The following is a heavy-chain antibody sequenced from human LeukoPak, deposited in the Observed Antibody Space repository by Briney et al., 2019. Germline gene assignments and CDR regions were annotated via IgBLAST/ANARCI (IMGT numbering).Heavy chain of an antibody. CDR2: ISGSGDST. V-gene: IGHV3-23*01. D-gene: IGHD7-27*01. J-gene: IGHJ4*02. Sequence: GGSLRLSCAASGFTFSSYAMSWVRQAPGKGLEWVSAISGSGDSTYSTDSVKGRFTISRDNSKNTLYLQMNSLRAEDTAVHYCAKKVPANWGSYFDYWGQGTLVTVSS. CDR1: GFTFSSYA. CDR3: AKKVPANWGSYFDY.